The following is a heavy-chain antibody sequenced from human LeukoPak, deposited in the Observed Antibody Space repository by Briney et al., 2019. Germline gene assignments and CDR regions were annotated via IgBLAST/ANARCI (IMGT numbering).Heavy chain of an antibody. V-gene: IGHV3-21*01. CDR1: GFTFSSYS. D-gene: IGHD3-10*01. CDR2: ISSSSSYI. CDR3: ARGHGSGSYFQTPFDY. Sequence: GGSLRLSCAASGFTFSSYSMNWVRQAPGKGLEWVSSISSSSSYIYYADSVKGRFTISRDNAKNSLYLQMNSLRAEDTALYYCARGHGSGSYFQTPFDYWGQGTLVIVSS. J-gene: IGHJ4*02.